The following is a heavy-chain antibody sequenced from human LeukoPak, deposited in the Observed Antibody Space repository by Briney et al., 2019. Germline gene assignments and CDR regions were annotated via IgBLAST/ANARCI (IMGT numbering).Heavy chain of an antibody. CDR3: ARGGGYYFDY. Sequence: PSETLSLTCVVSGSSISSGGYSWSWIRQPPGKGLEWIGYIYHSGSTYYNPSLKSRVTMSVDRSKNQFSLKLSSVTAADTAVYYCARGGGYYFDYWGQGTLVTVSS. CDR1: GSSISSGGYS. J-gene: IGHJ4*02. V-gene: IGHV4-30-2*01. CDR2: IYHSGST.